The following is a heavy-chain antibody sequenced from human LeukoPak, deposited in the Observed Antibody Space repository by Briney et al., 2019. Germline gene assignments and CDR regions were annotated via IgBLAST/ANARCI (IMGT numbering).Heavy chain of an antibody. CDR1: GFTFSDYW. V-gene: IGHV3-7*01. J-gene: IGHJ4*02. CDR3: GRERVSAYDY. CDR2: IKPDGNEQ. Sequence: GGSLRLSCAASGFTFSDYWMGWVRQAPGKGREWVASIKPDGNEQYYVDSVRGRFTISRDNSKDSLFLQMDSLRDDDTAVYYCGRERVSAYDYWGQGTLVTVSS.